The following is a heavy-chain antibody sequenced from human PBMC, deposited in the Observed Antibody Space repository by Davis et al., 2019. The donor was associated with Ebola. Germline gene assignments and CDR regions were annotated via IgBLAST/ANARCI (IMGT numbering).Heavy chain of an antibody. D-gene: IGHD3-22*01. CDR3: ARVQTGYYFDSSDSPSWFAP. CDR2: IIPMFRSP. CDR1: GYSFTDYH. J-gene: IGHJ5*02. Sequence: SVKVSCKASGYSFTDYHIHWIRQAPGQGLEWMGGIIPMFRSPNYAQKFQDRVTITADESTRTVYLELSSLRSEDTAVYYCARVQTGYYFDSSDSPSWFAPWGQGTLVTVSS. V-gene: IGHV1-69*13.